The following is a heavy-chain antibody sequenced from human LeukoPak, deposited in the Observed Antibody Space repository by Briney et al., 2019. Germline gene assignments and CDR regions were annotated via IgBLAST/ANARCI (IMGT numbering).Heavy chain of an antibody. D-gene: IGHD2/OR15-2a*01. V-gene: IGHV3-74*01. CDR1: GFTFSSYW. CDR3: ARSTTDFDY. Sequence: GGSLRLSCAASGFTFSSYWMHWVRQAPGKGLVWVSRLNSDGTYTSYADSVKGRFTISRDNAKNTLYLQMNSLRAEDTAVYYCARSTTDFDYWGQGTLVTVSS. CDR2: LNSDGTYT. J-gene: IGHJ4*02.